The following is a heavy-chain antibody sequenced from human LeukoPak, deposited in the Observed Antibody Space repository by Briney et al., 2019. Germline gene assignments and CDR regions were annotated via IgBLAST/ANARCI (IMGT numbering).Heavy chain of an antibody. V-gene: IGHV4-59*01. J-gene: IGHJ3*02. CDR3: ARVGAWAFDI. Sequence: SETLSLTCTVPGGSISTYYWSWIRQPPGKRLEWVGYIYYSGNTNDNPSLKSRVTISVDTSKNQFSLRLSSVTAADTAVYYCARVGAWAFDIWGQGTMITVSS. CDR1: GGSISTYY. CDR2: IYYSGNT.